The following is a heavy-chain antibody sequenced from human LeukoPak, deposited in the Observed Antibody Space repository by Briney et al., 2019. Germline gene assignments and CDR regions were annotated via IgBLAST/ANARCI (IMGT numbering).Heavy chain of an antibody. V-gene: IGHV3-48*01. Sequence: GGSLRLSCAASGFTFSSYSMNWVRQAPGKGLEWVSYISSSTSTTSYADSVKGRFTISRDNAKNSLYLEMNILRAEDTAVYYCAREVPYGDYALDIWGQGTMVTVSS. D-gene: IGHD4-17*01. CDR1: GFTFSSYS. CDR3: AREVPYGDYALDI. J-gene: IGHJ3*02. CDR2: ISSSTSTT.